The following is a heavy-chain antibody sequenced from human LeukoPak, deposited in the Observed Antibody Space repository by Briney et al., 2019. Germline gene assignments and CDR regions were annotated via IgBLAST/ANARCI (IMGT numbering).Heavy chain of an antibody. D-gene: IGHD5-18*01. CDR1: RFTLSSYG. Sequence: PRGCLRLSRVASRFTLSSYGMSWVRPAPGRGREWVSYIRSSSSTMYYADSVKGRFTISRDNAKSSLYLQMSSLRDEDTAVYYCARARGYNHGPQDYYFDFWGQGTLVTVSS. CDR3: ARARGYNHGPQDYYFDF. CDR2: IRSSSSTM. J-gene: IGHJ4*02. V-gene: IGHV3-48*02.